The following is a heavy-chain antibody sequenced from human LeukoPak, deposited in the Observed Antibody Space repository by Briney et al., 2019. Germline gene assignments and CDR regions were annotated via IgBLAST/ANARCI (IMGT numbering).Heavy chain of an antibody. CDR2: IYYSGST. CDR1: GYSISSGYY. V-gene: IGHV4-38-2*02. D-gene: IGHD5-18*01. J-gene: IGHJ4*02. Sequence: SETLSLTCTVSGYSISSGYYWGWIRQPPGKGLEWIGYIYYSGSTYYNPSLKSRVTISVDTSKNQFSLKLSSVTAADTAVYYCARDLGGYSYGYANYWGQGTLVTVSS. CDR3: ARDLGGYSYGYANY.